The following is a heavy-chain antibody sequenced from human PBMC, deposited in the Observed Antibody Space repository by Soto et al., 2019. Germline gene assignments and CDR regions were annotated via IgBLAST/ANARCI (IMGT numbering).Heavy chain of an antibody. V-gene: IGHV4-39*01. CDR3: ARQSGGLRPNFDS. CDR1: GASIRTENLF. CDR2: MSYNENT. Sequence: SDTLYLIYTYSGASIRTENLFRSWILHPPGRGLEWIGTMSYNENTYYNPALNSRVSISTSKNHVSLRLSSVTAADTAVYYCARQSGGLRPNFDSWGPGTLVTVSS. D-gene: IGHD2-15*01. J-gene: IGHJ4*02.